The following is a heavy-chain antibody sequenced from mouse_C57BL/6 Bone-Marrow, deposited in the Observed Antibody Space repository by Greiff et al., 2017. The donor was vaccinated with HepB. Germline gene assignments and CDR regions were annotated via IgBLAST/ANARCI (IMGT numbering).Heavy chain of an antibody. V-gene: IGHV1-4*01. Sequence: QVQLQQSGAELARPGASVKMSCKASGYTFTSYTMHWVKQRPGQGLEWIGYINPSSGYTKYNQKFKDKATSTADKSSSTAYMQLSSLTSEDSAVYYCAREGPIYYYGSSQFAYWGQGTLVTVSA. CDR3: AREGPIYYYGSSQFAY. J-gene: IGHJ3*01. CDR1: GYTFTSYT. CDR2: INPSSGYT. D-gene: IGHD1-1*01.